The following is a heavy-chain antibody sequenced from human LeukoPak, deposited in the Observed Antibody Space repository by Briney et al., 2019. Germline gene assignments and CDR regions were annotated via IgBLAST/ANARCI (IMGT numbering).Heavy chain of an antibody. CDR3: AKDPGVLPRDAFDI. CDR1: GFTFSSYG. D-gene: IGHD3-10*01. Sequence: GGSLRLSCAASGFTFSSYGMHWVRQAPGKGLEWVAFIRYDGSNKYYADSVKGRFTISRDNSKNTLYLQMNSLRAEDTAVYYCAKDPGVLPRDAFDIWGQGTMVTVSS. V-gene: IGHV3-30*02. CDR2: IRYDGSNK. J-gene: IGHJ3*02.